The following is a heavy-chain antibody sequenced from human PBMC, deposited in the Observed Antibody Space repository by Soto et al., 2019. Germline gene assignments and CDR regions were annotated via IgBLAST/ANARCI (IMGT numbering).Heavy chain of an antibody. Sequence: GGSLRLSCAASGFTFSSYSMSWVRQAPGKGLEWVSSISSSSSYIYYADSVKGRFTISRDNAKNSLYLQMNSLRAEDTAVYYCARGVAAAGPPEDYWGQGTLVTVSS. CDR3: ARGVAAAGPPEDY. CDR2: ISSSSSYI. J-gene: IGHJ4*02. CDR1: GFTFSSYS. V-gene: IGHV3-21*01. D-gene: IGHD6-13*01.